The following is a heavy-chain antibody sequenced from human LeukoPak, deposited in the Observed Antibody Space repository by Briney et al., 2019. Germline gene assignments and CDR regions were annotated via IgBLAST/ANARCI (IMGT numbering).Heavy chain of an antibody. CDR2: ISSSGSTI. D-gene: IGHD6-19*01. Sequence: GGSLRLSCAASGFTFSSYAMNWVRQAPGKGLEWVSYISSSGSTIYYADSVKGRFTISRDNAKNSLYLQMNSLRAEDTAVYYCARLRRVADFDYWGQGTLVTVSS. CDR3: ARLRRVADFDY. CDR1: GFTFSSYA. J-gene: IGHJ4*02. V-gene: IGHV3-48*03.